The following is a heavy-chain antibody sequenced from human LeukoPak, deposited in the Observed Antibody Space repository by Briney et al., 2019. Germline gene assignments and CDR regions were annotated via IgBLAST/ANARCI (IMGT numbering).Heavy chain of an antibody. D-gene: IGHD3-16*01. CDR3: ARGPAGDPFDH. CDR1: GFTFSAYA. V-gene: IGHV3-69-1*02. Sequence: PGGSLRLSCEASGFTFSAYAMTWVRQAPGQGLEWVSSIGSDNKPHYSESVKGRFAISRDNAKNSLYLQMSSLRVEDTAVYYCARGPAGDPFDHWGQGTLVTVSS. CDR2: IGSDNKP. J-gene: IGHJ4*02.